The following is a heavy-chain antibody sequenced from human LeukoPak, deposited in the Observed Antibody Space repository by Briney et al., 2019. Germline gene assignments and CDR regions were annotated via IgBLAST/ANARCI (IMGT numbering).Heavy chain of an antibody. V-gene: IGHV3-48*01. CDR1: GFTFSGYS. Sequence: SGGSLRLSCAASGFTFSGYSMTWVRQAPGKGLEWVSYISSSSSTIYYADSVKGRFTISRDNSKNTLYLQMNSLRAEDTAVYYCAKEAGSYYLTGDYWGQGTLVTVSS. CDR3: AKEAGSYYLTGDY. CDR2: ISSSSSTI. D-gene: IGHD1-26*01. J-gene: IGHJ4*02.